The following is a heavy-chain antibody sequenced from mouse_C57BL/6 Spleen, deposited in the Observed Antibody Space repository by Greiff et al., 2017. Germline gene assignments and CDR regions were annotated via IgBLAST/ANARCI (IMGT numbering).Heavy chain of an antibody. CDR3: AEGGYYPYAMDY. CDR1: GYTFTSYW. J-gene: IGHJ4*01. Sequence: QVHVKQPGAELVKPGASVKLSCKASGYTFTSYWMHWVKQRPGQGLEWIGMIHPNSGSTNYNEKFKSKATLTVDKSSSTAYMQLSSLTSEDSAVYYCAEGGYYPYAMDYWGQGTSVTVSS. V-gene: IGHV1-64*01. CDR2: IHPNSGST. D-gene: IGHD2-3*01.